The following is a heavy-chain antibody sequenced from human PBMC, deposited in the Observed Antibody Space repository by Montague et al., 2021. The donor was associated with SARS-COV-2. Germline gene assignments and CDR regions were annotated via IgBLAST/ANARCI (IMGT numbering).Heavy chain of an antibody. V-gene: IGHV4-34*01. CDR2: IHHGGST. J-gene: IGHJ6*03. Sequence: SETLSLTCAVHGGSFSTFSWNWIRQPPGTGLEWIGEIHHGGSTNYNPSLKSRVTISADTSKNQFPLKLTSVAAADTAVYYCARLGDGVVPSPILGVGPYYSYYYMDVWGKGTTVTVSS. D-gene: IGHD3-10*01. CDR3: ARLGDGVVPSPILGVGPYYSYYYMDV. CDR1: GGSFSTFS.